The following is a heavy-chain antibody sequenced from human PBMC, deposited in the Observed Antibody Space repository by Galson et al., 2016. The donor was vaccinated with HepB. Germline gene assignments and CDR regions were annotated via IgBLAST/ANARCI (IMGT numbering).Heavy chain of an antibody. V-gene: IGHV3-23*01. CDR2: ISGGGVST. CDR3: AKGRYCGGDCYSSDY. Sequence: LRLSCAASGFTFSSYAMNWVRQAPRKGLQWVSGISGGGVSTHYADSVKGRFTISRDNSKNTLYLQMNSLRAGDTAVYYCAKGRYCGGDCYSSDYWGQGTLVTVSS. D-gene: IGHD2-21*02. CDR1: GFTFSSYA. J-gene: IGHJ4*02.